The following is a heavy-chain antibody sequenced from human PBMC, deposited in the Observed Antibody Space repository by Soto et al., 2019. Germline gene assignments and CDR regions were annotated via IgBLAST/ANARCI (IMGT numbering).Heavy chain of an antibody. D-gene: IGHD3-22*01. Sequence: GASVKVSCTASGYTFTSYGISWVRQAPGQGLEWMGWISAYNGNTNYAQKLQGRVTMTTDTSTSTAYMELRSLRSDDTAVYYCARHDYYDSSGYSSAWGQGTLVTVSS. CDR1: GYTFTSYG. CDR2: ISAYNGNT. J-gene: IGHJ5*02. V-gene: IGHV1-18*01. CDR3: ARHDYYDSSGYSSA.